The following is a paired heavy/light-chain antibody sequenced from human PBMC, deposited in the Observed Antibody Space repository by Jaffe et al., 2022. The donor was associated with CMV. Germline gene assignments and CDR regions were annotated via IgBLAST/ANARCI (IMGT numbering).Heavy chain of an antibody. V-gene: IGHV1-18*04. CDR1: GYTFTSYT. J-gene: IGHJ3*02. CDR2: INPYNGNT. Sequence: QVQLVQSGAEGKKPGASVKVSCKASGYTFTSYTISWVRQAPGQGLEWLGCINPYNGNTNYAQRLQGRVTMTTDTSTSSAYMELRSLRSDDTAVYYCARDGESYDFWSAYRPSKAFDMWGQGTMVTVSS. D-gene: IGHD3-3*01. CDR3: ARDGESYDFWSAYRPSKAFDM.
Light chain of an antibody. CDR2: AAS. J-gene: IGKJ3*01. CDR1: QDISSW. CDR3: QQGNSFLFT. V-gene: IGKV1-12*01. Sequence: DIQMTQSPSSVSASVGDRVTITCRASQDISSWLAWYQQKPGKAPKLLIYAASSLHTGVPSRFSGSGSGTDFTLTISSLQPEDFATYYCQQGNSFLFTFGPGTKVDIK.